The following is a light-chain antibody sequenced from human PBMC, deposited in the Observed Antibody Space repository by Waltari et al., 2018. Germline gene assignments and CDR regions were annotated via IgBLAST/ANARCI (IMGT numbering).Light chain of an antibody. CDR3: QTWASGIVI. CDR2: VNSDGSQ. V-gene: IGLV4-69*01. J-gene: IGLJ2*01. CDR1: SGPRSYA. Sequence: QFALTQSPSASASLGASVKLTCTLTSGPRSYAIAWLQQLPEKGPRYLMKVNSDGSQIKRAGIPDRFSGSSSGTDRYLSISSVQSDDEADYYCQTWASGIVIFGGGTKLTVL.